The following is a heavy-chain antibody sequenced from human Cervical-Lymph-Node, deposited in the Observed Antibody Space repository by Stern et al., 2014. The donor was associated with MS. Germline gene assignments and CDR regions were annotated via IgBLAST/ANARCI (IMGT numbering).Heavy chain of an antibody. D-gene: IGHD6-13*01. CDR3: ASAYSSSHYYFDY. V-gene: IGHV3-33*01. Sequence: VQLVESGGGVVQPGSSLRLSCAASGFSFRRYPMHWVRQAPGKGLECVSVIGYDGSNPYYADSVTGVFTISRDNFKNTLYLQMNSLRAEDTAVYYCASAYSSSHYYFDYWGQGTLVTVSS. CDR2: IGYDGSNP. J-gene: IGHJ4*02. CDR1: GFSFRRYP.